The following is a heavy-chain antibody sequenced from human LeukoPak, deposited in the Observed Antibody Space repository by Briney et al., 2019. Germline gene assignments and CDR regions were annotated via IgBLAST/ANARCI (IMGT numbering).Heavy chain of an antibody. D-gene: IGHD1-26*01. V-gene: IGHV3-9*01. Sequence: SLRLSCAASGFTFDDYAMHWVRQAPGKGLEWVSGISWNSGSIGYADSVKGRFTISRDNAKNSLYLQMNSLRAEDTAVYYCARPTVGAGGFDYWGQGTLVTVSS. CDR3: ARPTVGAGGFDY. CDR1: GFTFDDYA. J-gene: IGHJ4*02. CDR2: ISWNSGSI.